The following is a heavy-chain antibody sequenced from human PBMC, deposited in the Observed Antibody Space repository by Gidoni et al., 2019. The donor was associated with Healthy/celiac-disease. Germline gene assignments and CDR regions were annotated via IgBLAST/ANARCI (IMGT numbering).Heavy chain of an antibody. D-gene: IGHD4-17*01. V-gene: IGHV3-9*01. CDR1: GFTFDDYA. CDR3: AKGGGVTVTNPPDY. Sequence: EVQLVESGGGLVQPGRSLRLSCAASGFTFDDYAMHWVRQAPGKGLEGVSGISWNSGSIGYADSVKGRFTISRDNAKNSLYLQMNSLRAEDTALYYCAKGGGVTVTNPPDYWGQGTLVTVSS. CDR2: ISWNSGSI. J-gene: IGHJ4*02.